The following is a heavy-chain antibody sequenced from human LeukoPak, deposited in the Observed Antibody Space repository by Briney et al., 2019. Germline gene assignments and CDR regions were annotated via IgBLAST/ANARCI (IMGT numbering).Heavy chain of an antibody. Sequence: GSSVKVSCKASGGTFSSYAISWVRQAPGQGLEWMGGIIPIFGTANYAQKFQGRVTITADKSTSTAYMELSSLRSEDTAVYYCARAWAARPDFYYYYYMDVWGKGTTVTVSS. V-gene: IGHV1-69*06. CDR3: ARAWAARPDFYYYYYMDV. D-gene: IGHD6-6*01. CDR2: IIPIFGTA. CDR1: GGTFSSYA. J-gene: IGHJ6*03.